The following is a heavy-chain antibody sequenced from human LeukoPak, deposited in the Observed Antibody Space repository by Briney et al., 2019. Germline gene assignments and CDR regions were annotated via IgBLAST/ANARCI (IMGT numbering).Heavy chain of an antibody. D-gene: IGHD5-12*01. V-gene: IGHV3-48*03. J-gene: IGHJ4*02. CDR2: ISTSGSTT. CDR3: VREMGGYPFDH. CDR1: GFTFSSFE. Sequence: GGSLRLSCAASGFTFSSFEMNWVRQAPGKGLEWVSYISTSGSTTYYADSAKGRFTISRDNAKNSLYLQMNSLRAEDTAIYYCVREMGGYPFDHWGQGTLVTVSS.